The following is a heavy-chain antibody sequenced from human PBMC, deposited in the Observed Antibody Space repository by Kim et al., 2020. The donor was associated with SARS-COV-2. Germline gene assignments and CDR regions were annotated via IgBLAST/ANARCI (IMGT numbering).Heavy chain of an antibody. CDR1: GGYISSYY. J-gene: IGHJ4*02. D-gene: IGHD3-16*01. CDR2: IYYSGST. CDR3: ARGIWSFDY. Sequence: SETLSLTCTVSGGYISSYYWSWIRQPPGKGLEWIGYIYYSGSTNCNPSLKSRVTISVDTSKNQFSLKLSSVTAADTAVYYCARGIWSFDYWGQGTLVTVSS. V-gene: IGHV4-59*01.